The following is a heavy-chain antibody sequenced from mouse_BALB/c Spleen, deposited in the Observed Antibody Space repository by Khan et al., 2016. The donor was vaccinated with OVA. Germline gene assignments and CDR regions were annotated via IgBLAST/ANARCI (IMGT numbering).Heavy chain of an antibody. D-gene: IGHD1-2*01. Sequence: EVELVESGGGLVKPGGSLELSCAASGLTFSIYAMSWVRQTPEKRLEWVASISTGGSTYSVHSVKGRVTISRDNARTRLYLSMSSLRSEDTAMYFCSRGDYHGRGYFDVWGAGSLVTVSS. V-gene: IGHV5-6-5*01. CDR3: SRGDYHGRGYFDV. J-gene: IGHJ1*01. CDR2: ISTGGST. CDR1: GLTFSIYA.